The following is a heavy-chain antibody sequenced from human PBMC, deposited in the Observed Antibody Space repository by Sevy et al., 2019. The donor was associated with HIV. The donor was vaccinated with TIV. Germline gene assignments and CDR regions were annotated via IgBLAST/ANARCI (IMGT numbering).Heavy chain of an antibody. CDR2: ISSSGSTK. V-gene: IGHV3-11*04. J-gene: IGHJ4*02. Sequence: GGSLRLSCAASGFTFSNFYMSWIRQAPGKGLEWVSYISSSGSTKHYADSVKGRFTISRDNAKNSLYLQMNSLRAEDAAVYYWARLGETAMVPEYGGQGTLVTVSS. D-gene: IGHD5-18*01. CDR1: GFTFSNFY. CDR3: ARLGETAMVPEY.